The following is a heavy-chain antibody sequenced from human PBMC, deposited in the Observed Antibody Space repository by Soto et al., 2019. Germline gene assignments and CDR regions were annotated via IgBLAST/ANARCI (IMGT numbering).Heavy chain of an antibody. J-gene: IGHJ4*02. D-gene: IGHD6-19*01. CDR3: ACRVYGSGLFGS. Sequence: QVQLQESGPGLVKPSGTLSLTCTVYGGSISNNKWWTWVRQPPGKGLEWIGEIYHSGTTNYNPSLQSRVTISVDMSKNHFSLKLTSGTAADTAVYYCACRVYGSGLFGSWGQGTLLTVSS. CDR1: GGSISNNKW. CDR2: IYHSGTT. V-gene: IGHV4-4*02.